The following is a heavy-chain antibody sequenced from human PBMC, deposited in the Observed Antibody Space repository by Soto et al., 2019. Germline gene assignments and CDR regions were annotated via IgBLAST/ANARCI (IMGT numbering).Heavy chain of an antibody. CDR1: GGSISSYY. CDR3: GSQASDYDFWSGYQYYFDY. Sequence: PSETLSLTCTVSGGSISSYYWSWIRQPPGKGLEWIGYIYYSGSTNYNPSLKSRVTISVDTSKNQFSLKLSSVTAADTAVYYCGSQASDYDFWSGYQYYFDYWGQGTLVTVSS. CDR2: IYYSGST. J-gene: IGHJ4*02. V-gene: IGHV4-59*08. D-gene: IGHD3-3*01.